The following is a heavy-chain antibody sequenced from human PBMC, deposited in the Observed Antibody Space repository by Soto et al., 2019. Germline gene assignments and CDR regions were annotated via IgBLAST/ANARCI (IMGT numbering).Heavy chain of an antibody. D-gene: IGHD3-9*01. CDR2: ISGSGGST. CDR3: AKDLSSFVDYDILTG. J-gene: IGHJ4*02. CDR1: GFTFSSYA. V-gene: IGHV3-23*01. Sequence: GESLKISCAASGFTFSSYAMSWVRQAPGKGLEWVSAISGSGGSTYYADSVKGRFTISRDNSKNTLYLQMNSLRAEDTAVYYCAKDLSSFVDYDILTGWGQGTLVTVSS.